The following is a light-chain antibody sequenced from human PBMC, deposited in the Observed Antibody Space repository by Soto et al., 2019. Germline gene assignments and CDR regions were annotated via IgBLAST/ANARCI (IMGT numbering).Light chain of an antibody. V-gene: IGKV1-5*03. CDR2: KAS. Sequence: DIPMTQSPSTLSASVGDRVTITCRASQSMSTWLAWYQQKPGKAPKLLIYKASNLEGGVPSRLSGSGSGTEFTITISGLQPDDFATYYCQQYNAYPLTFGGGTTVEI. CDR3: QQYNAYPLT. J-gene: IGKJ4*01. CDR1: QSMSTW.